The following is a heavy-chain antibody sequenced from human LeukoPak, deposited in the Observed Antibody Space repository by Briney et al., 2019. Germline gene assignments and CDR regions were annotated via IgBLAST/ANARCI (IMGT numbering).Heavy chain of an antibody. V-gene: IGHV3-30*04. D-gene: IGHD1-26*01. CDR2: ISYDGSNK. CDR3: AKGRYSGGHRGLFDY. J-gene: IGHJ4*02. Sequence: GRSLRLSCAASGFTFSSYAMHWVRQAPGKGLEWVAVISYDGSNKYYAHSVKGRFTISRDNSKNTLYLQMNSLRAEDTAVYYCAKGRYSGGHRGLFDYWGQGTLVTVSS. CDR1: GFTFSSYA.